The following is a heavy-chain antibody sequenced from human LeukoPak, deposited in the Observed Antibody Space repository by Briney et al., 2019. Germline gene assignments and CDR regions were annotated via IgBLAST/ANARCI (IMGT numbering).Heavy chain of an antibody. V-gene: IGHV1-69*04. CDR2: VSPIFDIA. D-gene: IGHD1-20*01. Sequence: GSSVKVSCKASVGTFSTYGIIWVRQAPGQGLEWMGRVSPIFDIANYAQKFQGRVSITADKSTNTAYMELSSLRSEDTAIYYCAREFKQSNWNDGHWFDPWGQGTLVTVSS. CDR3: AREFKQSNWNDGHWFDP. J-gene: IGHJ5*02. CDR1: VGTFSTYG.